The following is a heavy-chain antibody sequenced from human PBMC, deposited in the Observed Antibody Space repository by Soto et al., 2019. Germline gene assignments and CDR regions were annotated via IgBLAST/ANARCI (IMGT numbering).Heavy chain of an antibody. Sequence: QVQLVQSGAEVKKPGASVKVSCKASGYTFTSYGISWVRQAPGQGLEWMGWISAYNGNTNYAQKLQGRVTMTTDTSTSTAYMELRSLRSDDTAVYYCARADIVVVPAAMPLFWFDPWGQGTLVTVSS. J-gene: IGHJ5*02. V-gene: IGHV1-18*01. CDR2: ISAYNGNT. CDR3: ARADIVVVPAAMPLFWFDP. D-gene: IGHD2-2*01. CDR1: GYTFTSYG.